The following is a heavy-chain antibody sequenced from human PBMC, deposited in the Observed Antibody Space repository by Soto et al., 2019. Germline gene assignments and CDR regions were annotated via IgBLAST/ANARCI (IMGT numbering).Heavy chain of an antibody. D-gene: IGHD6-13*01. CDR1: GFTFSNAW. CDR3: TTYIAAAGYYFDY. Sequence: EVQLVESGGGLVKPGGSLRLSCAASGFTFSNAWMNWVRQAPGKGLEWVGRIKSKTDGGTTDYAAPVKGRFTISRDDSKNTLYLQMNSLKTEDTAVYYCTTYIAAAGYYFDYWGPGTLVTVSS. V-gene: IGHV3-15*07. CDR2: IKSKTDGGTT. J-gene: IGHJ4*02.